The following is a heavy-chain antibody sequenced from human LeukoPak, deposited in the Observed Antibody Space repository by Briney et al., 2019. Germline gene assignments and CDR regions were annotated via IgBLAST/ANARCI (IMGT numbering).Heavy chain of an antibody. CDR2: FGPEAGVT. Sequence: ASVKVSCKVSGSTVTALSMHWVRQAPGKGLEWRGGFGPEAGVTIYAQKFPGRVTMTEDTSTDTAYMDLSSLRSEATAVYDCATEGGGGRYCSGGSCYWGFDPWGQGTLVTVSS. CDR3: ATEGGGGRYCSGGSCYWGFDP. V-gene: IGHV1-24*01. CDR1: GSTVTALS. J-gene: IGHJ5*02. D-gene: IGHD2-15*01.